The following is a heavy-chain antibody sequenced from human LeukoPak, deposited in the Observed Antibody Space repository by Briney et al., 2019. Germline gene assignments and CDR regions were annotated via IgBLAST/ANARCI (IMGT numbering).Heavy chain of an antibody. CDR1: GFTFSSYA. CDR3: AKGLRTLDQ. CDR2: ITVRGLTT. V-gene: IGHV3-23*01. Sequence: PGGSVRLSCAASGFTFSSYAMTGVRQAPGRGLEWVSSITVRGLTTYYADYVKGRFTISRDNSKSTLFLQMNSLRAEDTAVYYCAKGLRTLDQWGQGTLVTVSS. J-gene: IGHJ4*02.